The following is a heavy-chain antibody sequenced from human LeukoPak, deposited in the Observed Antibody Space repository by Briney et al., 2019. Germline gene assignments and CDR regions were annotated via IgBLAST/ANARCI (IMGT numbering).Heavy chain of an antibody. J-gene: IGHJ6*03. Sequence: ASVKVSCKASGYTFTSYDINWVRQAPGQGLVWMGWMNPNSGNTGYAQKFQGRVTMTRNTSISTAYMELSSLRSEDTAVYYCARGGEDGYNSYYYYMDVWGKGTTVTISS. CDR2: MNPNSGNT. CDR3: ARGGEDGYNSYYYYMDV. CDR1: GYTFTSYD. D-gene: IGHD5-24*01. V-gene: IGHV1-8*01.